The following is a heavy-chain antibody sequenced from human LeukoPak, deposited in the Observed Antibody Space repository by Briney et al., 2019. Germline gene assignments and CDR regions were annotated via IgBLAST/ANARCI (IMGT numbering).Heavy chain of an antibody. J-gene: IGHJ4*02. V-gene: IGHV3-23*01. CDR2: ISGRTGAT. CDR1: GSTFTTNA. D-gene: IGHD5-12*01. CDR3: AKCGNSGCHLIDY. Sequence: GGSVRLSCAASGSTFTTNAMSWVRQAPGKGLEWVSAISGRTGATYYADSEKGRFTISRDNSKSTLYLQMDSLRAEDTAVYYCAKCGNSGCHLIDYRGQGTLVTVSS.